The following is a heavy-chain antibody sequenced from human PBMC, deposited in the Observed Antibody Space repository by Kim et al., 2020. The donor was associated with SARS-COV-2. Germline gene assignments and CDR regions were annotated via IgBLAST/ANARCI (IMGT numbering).Heavy chain of an antibody. V-gene: IGHV1-46*01. J-gene: IGHJ6*02. Sequence: ASVKVSCKASGYTFTSYYMHWVRQAPGQGLEWMGIINPSGGSTSYAQKFQGRVTMTRDTSTSTVYMELSSLRSEDTAVYYCARPRVDTAMGGPFYYYYGMDVWGQGTTVTVSS. D-gene: IGHD5-18*01. CDR3: ARPRVDTAMGGPFYYYYGMDV. CDR1: GYTFTSYY. CDR2: INPSGGST.